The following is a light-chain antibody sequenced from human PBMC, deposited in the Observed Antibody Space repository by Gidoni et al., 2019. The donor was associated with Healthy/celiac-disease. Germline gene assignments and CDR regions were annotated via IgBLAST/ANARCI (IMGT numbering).Light chain of an antibody. Sequence: DIVMTQSPDSLAVSLGERATINCKSSQSVLYSSNNKNYLAWYQQKPGQPPKLRIYWASTRESGVPDRFSGSGSGTDFTLTISSLQAEDVAVYYCQQYYRTPLTFGGXTKVEIK. V-gene: IGKV4-1*01. J-gene: IGKJ4*01. CDR3: QQYYRTPLT. CDR1: QSVLYSSNNKNY. CDR2: WAS.